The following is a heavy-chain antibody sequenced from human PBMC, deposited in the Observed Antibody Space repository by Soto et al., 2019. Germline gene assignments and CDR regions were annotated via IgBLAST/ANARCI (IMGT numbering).Heavy chain of an antibody. CDR3: ARDRFDVVVTAAPLDY. CDR2: ISYDGSNK. CDR1: GFTFSSYA. J-gene: IGHJ4*02. V-gene: IGHV3-30-3*01. D-gene: IGHD2-21*02. Sequence: ESGGGVVQPGRSLRLSCAASGFTFSSYAMHWVRQAPGKGLEWVAVISYDGSNKYYADSVKGRFTISRDNSKNTLYLQMNSLRAEDTAVYYCARDRFDVVVTAAPLDYWGQGTLVTVSS.